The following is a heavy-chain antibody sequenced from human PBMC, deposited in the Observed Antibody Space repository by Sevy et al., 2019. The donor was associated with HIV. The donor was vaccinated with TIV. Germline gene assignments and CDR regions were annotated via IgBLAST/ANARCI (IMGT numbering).Heavy chain of an antibody. CDR2: IIPIFGTA. V-gene: IGHV1-69*13. J-gene: IGHJ6*02. D-gene: IGHD3-10*01. Sequence: ASVKVSCKASGGTFSSYAISWVRQAPGQGLEWMGGIIPIFGTANYAQKFQGRVTITADESTSRAYMELRSLRSEDTSECYCARDQLTGSYYNTGYYGMDVWGQGTTVTVSS. CDR1: GGTFSSYA. CDR3: ARDQLTGSYYNTGYYGMDV.